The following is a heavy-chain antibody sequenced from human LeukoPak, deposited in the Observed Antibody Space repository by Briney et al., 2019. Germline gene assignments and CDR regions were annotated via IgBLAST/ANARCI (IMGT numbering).Heavy chain of an antibody. J-gene: IGHJ4*02. D-gene: IGHD2-2*01. CDR2: IYYSGST. Sequence: SETLSLTCTVSGGSISSYYWSWIRQPPGKGLEWIGYIYYSGSTNYNPSLKSRVTISVDTSKNQFSLKLSSVTAADTAVYYCARGRCSSTSCYSDYWGQGTLVTVSS. CDR1: GGSISSYY. CDR3: ARGRCSSTSCYSDY. V-gene: IGHV4-59*01.